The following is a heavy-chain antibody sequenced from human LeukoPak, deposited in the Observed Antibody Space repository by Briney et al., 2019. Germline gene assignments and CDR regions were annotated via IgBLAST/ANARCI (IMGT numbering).Heavy chain of an antibody. V-gene: IGHV3-53*01. CDR1: GFTVSSNY. CDR3: ARVRSDYDFWSGYSRYYYYYMDV. CDR2: IYSGGST. Sequence: PGGSLRLSCAASGFTVSSNYMSWVRQAPGKGLEWVSVIYSGGSTYYADSVKGRFTISRDNSKNTLYLQVNSLRAEDTAVYYCARVRSDYDFWSGYSRYYYYYMDVWGKGTTVTVSS. D-gene: IGHD3-3*01. J-gene: IGHJ6*03.